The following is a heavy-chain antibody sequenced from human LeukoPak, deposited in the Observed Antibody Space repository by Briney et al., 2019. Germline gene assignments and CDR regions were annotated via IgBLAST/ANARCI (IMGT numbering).Heavy chain of an antibody. CDR2: INPDSGGT. J-gene: IGHJ6*03. CDR1: GYTFTGYY. D-gene: IGHD3-9*01. CDR3: ARDRGDFDWLLYSVLGYYMDV. V-gene: IGHV1-2*02. Sequence: VKVSCKASGYTFTGYYMHWVRQAPGQGLEWMGWINPDSGGTNYAQKFQGRVTMTRDTSISTAYMELSRLRSDDTAVYYCARDRGDFDWLLYSVLGYYMDVWGKGTTVTVSS.